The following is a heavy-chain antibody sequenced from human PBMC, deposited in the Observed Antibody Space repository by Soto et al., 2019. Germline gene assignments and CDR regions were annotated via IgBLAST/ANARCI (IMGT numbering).Heavy chain of an antibody. J-gene: IGHJ4*02. D-gene: IGHD6-6*01. CDR3: AKFIAARPRTFDY. CDR1: GFTFSSYA. V-gene: IGHV3-23*01. CDR2: ISGSGGST. Sequence: EVQLLESGGGLVQPGGSLRLSCAASGFTFSSYAMSWVRQAPGKGLEWVAAISGSGGSTYYADSVKGRFTISRDNSKNTLHLQMNSLRAEDTAVYYCAKFIAARPRTFDYWGQGTLVTVSS.